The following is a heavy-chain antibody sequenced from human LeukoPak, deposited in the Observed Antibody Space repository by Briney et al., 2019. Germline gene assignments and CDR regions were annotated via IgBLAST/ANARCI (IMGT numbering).Heavy chain of an antibody. V-gene: IGHV4-34*01. CDR1: GGSFRGYY. CDR3: AGGITMIVVVTNYYYGMDV. Sequence: PSETLSLTCAVYGGSFRGYYWSWIRQPPGKGLEWIGEINHSGSTNYNPSLKSRVTISVDTSKNQFSLKLSSVTAADTAVYYCAGGITMIVVVTNYYYGMDVWGQGTTVTVSS. J-gene: IGHJ6*02. D-gene: IGHD3-22*01. CDR2: INHSGST.